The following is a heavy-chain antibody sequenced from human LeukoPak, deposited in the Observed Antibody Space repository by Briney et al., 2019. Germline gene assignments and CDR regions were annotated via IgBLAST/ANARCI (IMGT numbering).Heavy chain of an antibody. V-gene: IGHV3-33*08. CDR3: ARHGSGRKYFDPLDY. CDR2: IWRDGSNK. J-gene: IGHJ4*02. D-gene: IGHD1-26*01. CDR1: GFSFNEYA. Sequence: GSLRLSCAAAGFSFNEYAMHWVRQAPGKGLEWVAVIWRDGSNKYYADSVKGRFTVSRDNPKNTLNLQMGSLRVEDTAVYYCARHGSGRKYFDPLDYWGQGTLVTVSS.